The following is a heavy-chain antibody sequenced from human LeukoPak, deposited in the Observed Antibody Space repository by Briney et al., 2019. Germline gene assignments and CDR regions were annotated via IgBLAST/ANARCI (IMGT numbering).Heavy chain of an antibody. V-gene: IGHV3-74*01. Sequence: GGSLRLSCAASGFTFSTYWMHWVRQAPGKGLVWVSRIKSDGSSTNYADSAKDRFTISRDNAKNTLYLQMNSLRAEDTAVYYCARDPVGGRPDYWGQGTLVTVSS. CDR3: ARDPVGGRPDY. CDR1: GFTFSTYW. J-gene: IGHJ4*02. D-gene: IGHD1-26*01. CDR2: IKSDGSST.